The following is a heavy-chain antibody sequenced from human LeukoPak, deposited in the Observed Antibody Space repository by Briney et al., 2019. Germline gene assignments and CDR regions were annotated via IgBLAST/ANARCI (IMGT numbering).Heavy chain of an antibody. V-gene: IGHV3-74*01. CDR3: AKAVVPVISQHYFDY. Sequence: GGSLRLSCAASGFIFSSYWMFWVRRAPGKGLLCVSRINSDGSSTSYADSVKGRFTISRDNAKNTLYLQMNSLRAEDTAVYYCAKAVVPVISQHYFDYWGQGTLVTVSS. CDR1: GFIFSSYW. D-gene: IGHD3-22*01. J-gene: IGHJ4*02. CDR2: INSDGSST.